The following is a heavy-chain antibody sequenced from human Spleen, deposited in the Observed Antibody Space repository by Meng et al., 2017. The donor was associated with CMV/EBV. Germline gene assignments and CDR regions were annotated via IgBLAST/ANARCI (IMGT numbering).Heavy chain of an antibody. Sequence: SETLSLTCSVSGGSISSSSYYWGWIRQPPGKGLEWIGSLYQSGSTFYNPSLKSRVTISIATSKNQFSLKLSSVTAADTAVYYCARDSRYGPYVTWGQGTLVTVSS. V-gene: IGHV4-39*07. CDR1: GGSISSSSYY. D-gene: IGHD3-10*02. CDR2: LYQSGST. J-gene: IGHJ5*02. CDR3: ARDSRYGPYVT.